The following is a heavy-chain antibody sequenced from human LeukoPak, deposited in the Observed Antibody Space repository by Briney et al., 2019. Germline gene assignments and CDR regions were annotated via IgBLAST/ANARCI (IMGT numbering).Heavy chain of an antibody. CDR2: ISTSGSTT. CDR1: GFTFTDYY. D-gene: IGHD5-18*01. Sequence: GGSLRLSCAASGFTFTDYYMSWIRQAPGKGLEWVSYISTSGSTTYYADSVKGRFTISRDNAKNSLYLQMNSLRAEDTAVYYCATSSGYSYEYYYMDVWGKGTTVTISS. CDR3: ATSSGYSYEYYYMDV. J-gene: IGHJ6*03. V-gene: IGHV3-11*01.